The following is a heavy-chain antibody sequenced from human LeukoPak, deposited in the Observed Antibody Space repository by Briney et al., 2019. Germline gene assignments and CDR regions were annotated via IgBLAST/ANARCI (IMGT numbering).Heavy chain of an antibody. CDR2: IYYSGST. V-gene: IGHV4-39*07. CDR1: GGSISSSSYY. CDR3: ARWDPEYSSSSMAFDI. Sequence: SETLSLTCTVSGGSISSSSYYWGWIRQPPGKGLEWIGSIYYSGSTYYNPSLKSRVTISVDTSKNQFSLKLSSVTAADTAVYYCARWDPEYSSSSMAFDIWGQGTMVTVSS. D-gene: IGHD6-6*01. J-gene: IGHJ3*02.